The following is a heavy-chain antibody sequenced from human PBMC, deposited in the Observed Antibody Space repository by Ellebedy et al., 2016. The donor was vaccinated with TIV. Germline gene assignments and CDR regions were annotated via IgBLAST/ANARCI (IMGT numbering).Heavy chain of an antibody. V-gene: IGHV3-23*01. CDR1: GFTFSSYA. CDR2: MRGTAGST. CDR3: AKGTSSGWYFDS. J-gene: IGHJ4*02. D-gene: IGHD6-19*01. Sequence: GESLKISCAASGFTFSSYARTWVRQAPGKGLEWVSTMRGTAGSTNYADSVKGRFTISRDNSKNTLYLQRNDLRVEDTAVYYGAKGTSSGWYFDSWGQGTLVTVPS.